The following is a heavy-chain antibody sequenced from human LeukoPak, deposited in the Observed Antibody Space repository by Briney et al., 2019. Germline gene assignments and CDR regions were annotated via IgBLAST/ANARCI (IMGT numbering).Heavy chain of an antibody. V-gene: IGHV4-59*08. J-gene: IGHJ3*02. CDR1: GGSISSYY. Sequence: SSETLSLTCTVSGGSISSYYWSWIRQPPGKGLEWIGYIYYSGSTNYNPSLKSRVTISVDTSKKQFSPKLRSVTAADTAVYYCARHEWGITNAFDIWGQGTMVTVSS. CDR3: ARHEWGITNAFDI. CDR2: IYYSGST. D-gene: IGHD1-14*01.